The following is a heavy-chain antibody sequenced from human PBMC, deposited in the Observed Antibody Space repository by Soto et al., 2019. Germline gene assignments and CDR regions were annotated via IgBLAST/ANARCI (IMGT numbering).Heavy chain of an antibody. CDR2: IYPGDSDT. CDR3: ARSRRGAYSSGWYSPSGYYNYGIDV. V-gene: IGHV5-51*01. Sequence: GESLKISCKGSGYSFTNYWIGWVRQMPGKGLEWMGIIYPGDSDTRYSPSFQGQVTISVDKSITTAYLQWSSLKASDTAMYYCARSRRGAYSSGWYSPSGYYNYGIDVWGQGTKVTVSS. J-gene: IGHJ6*02. CDR1: GYSFTNYW. D-gene: IGHD6-19*01.